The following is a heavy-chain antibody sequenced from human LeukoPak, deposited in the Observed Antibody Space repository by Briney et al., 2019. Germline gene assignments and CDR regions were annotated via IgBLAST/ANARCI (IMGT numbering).Heavy chain of an antibody. J-gene: IGHJ4*02. CDR1: GYTFTGYY. Sequence: ASVKVSCKASGYTFTGYYMHWVRQAPGQGLEWMGWINPNSGGTNYAQKLQGRVTMTTDTSTSTAYMELRSLRSDDTAVYYCAVTLRYFDGVFDYWGQGTLVTVSS. V-gene: IGHV1-2*02. D-gene: IGHD3-9*01. CDR3: AVTLRYFDGVFDY. CDR2: INPNSGGT.